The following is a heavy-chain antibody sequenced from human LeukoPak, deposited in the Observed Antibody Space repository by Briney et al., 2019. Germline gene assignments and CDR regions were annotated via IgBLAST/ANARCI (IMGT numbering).Heavy chain of an antibody. CDR2: IYHSAST. CDR1: GGSISSSNW. J-gene: IGHJ4*02. Sequence: SETLSLTCAVSGGSISSSNWWRWVRQPPGKGLEWIGEIYHSASTNHNPSLKSRVTISVDTSKNQFSLKLSSVTAADTAVYYCARDPAWCSGCVGDYWGQGTLVTVSS. V-gene: IGHV4-4*02. CDR3: ARDPAWCSGCVGDY. D-gene: IGHD6-19*01.